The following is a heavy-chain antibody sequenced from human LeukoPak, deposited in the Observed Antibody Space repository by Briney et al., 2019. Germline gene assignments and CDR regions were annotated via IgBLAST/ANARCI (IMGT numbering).Heavy chain of an antibody. CDR1: GFTFSRYW. CDR2: INSDGSST. CDR3: ARDFYRRDRLSYYSMDV. Sequence: PGGSLRLSCAASGFTFSRYWLHSLRHAPGKGLVWVSRINSDGSSTSYADSVKGRFTISRDNAKNTLYLQINSLRAEDTAVYYCARDFYRRDRLSYYSMDVWGKGTAVTISS. D-gene: IGHD3-3*01. J-gene: IGHJ6*03. V-gene: IGHV3-74*01.